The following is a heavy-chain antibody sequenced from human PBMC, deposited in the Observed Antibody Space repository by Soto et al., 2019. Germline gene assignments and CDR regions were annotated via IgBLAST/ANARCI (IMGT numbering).Heavy chain of an antibody. CDR3: ARGPREVIAMAAIYFDS. Sequence: ASVKVSCKASGYTLTSYAMHWVRQAPGQRLEWMGWINAGNGNTKYSQKFQGRVTITRDTSASTAYMELSSLRSEDTAVYYCARGPREVIAMAAIYFDSWSQENLLTISS. V-gene: IGHV1-3*01. CDR1: GYTLTSYA. D-gene: IGHD6-19*01. J-gene: IGHJ4*02. CDR2: INAGNGNT.